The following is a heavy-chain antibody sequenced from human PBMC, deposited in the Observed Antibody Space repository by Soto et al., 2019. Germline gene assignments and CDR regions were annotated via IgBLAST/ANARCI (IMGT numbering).Heavy chain of an antibody. Sequence: GESLKISCKASGYRFANYWIGWVRQMPGKGLELMGIIYPDDSDTRYSPSFQDQVTISADKSITTAYLQGSSLKASDNAMYYCARFPSGRDPNGFDPWGQGTLVTVSS. J-gene: IGHJ5*02. CDR1: GYRFANYW. V-gene: IGHV5-51*01. CDR3: ARFPSGRDPNGFDP. CDR2: IYPDDSDT. D-gene: IGHD1-26*01.